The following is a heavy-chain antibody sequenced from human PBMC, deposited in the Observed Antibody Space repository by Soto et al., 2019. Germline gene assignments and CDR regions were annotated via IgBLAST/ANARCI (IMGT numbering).Heavy chain of an antibody. J-gene: IGHJ4*02. CDR1: GYTFTSYA. CDR3: GGDGAAPYTGFDY. CDR2: INAGNDGT. V-gene: IGHV1-3*01. Sequence: ASVKVSCKASGYTFTSYAMHWVRQAPGQGLEWMGRINAGNDGTDYAPKFQDRVTMTRDTSTSTVYLELSSLRSEDTAFYYCGGDGAAPYTGFDYWGQGSPVTVSS. D-gene: IGHD2-21*01.